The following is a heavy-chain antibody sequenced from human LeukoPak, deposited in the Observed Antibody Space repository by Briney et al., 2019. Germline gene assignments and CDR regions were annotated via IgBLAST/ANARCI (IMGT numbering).Heavy chain of an antibody. V-gene: IGHV3-21*01. CDR3: AGQYQLLSNAFDI. CDR2: ISPDSTFI. Sequence: GGSLRLSCSGSGFTFNVDGMNWVRQAPGKGLEWVSSISPDSTFIPQADSVKGRFTISRDNSKNSLYLQMESLRVEDTAVYYCAGQYQLLSNAFDIWGQGTMVTVSS. D-gene: IGHD2-2*01. J-gene: IGHJ3*02. CDR1: GFTFNVDG.